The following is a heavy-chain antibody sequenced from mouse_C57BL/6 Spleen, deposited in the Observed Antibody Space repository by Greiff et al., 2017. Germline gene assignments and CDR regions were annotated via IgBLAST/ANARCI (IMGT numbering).Heavy chain of an antibody. J-gene: IGHJ1*03. D-gene: IGHD1-1*01. CDR2: IDPSDSET. CDR3: DRSDGSCYRCFDD. V-gene: IGHV1-52*01. CDR1: GYTFTSYW. Sequence: VQLQQPGAELVRPGSSVKLSCKASGYTFTSYWMHWVKQRPIQGLEWIGNIDPSDSETHYNQKFKDKATLTVDKSSSTAYMQLSSLTSEASAVSYCDRSDGSCYRCFDDWGTGTTVTVSS.